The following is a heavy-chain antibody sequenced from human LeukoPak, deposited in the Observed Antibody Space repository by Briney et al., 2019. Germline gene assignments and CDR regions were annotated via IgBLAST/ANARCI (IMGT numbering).Heavy chain of an antibody. J-gene: IGHJ4*02. CDR2: ISSSSSYI. CDR3: ARDRPGYCSGGSCYLTNYFDY. D-gene: IGHD2-15*01. CDR1: GFTFSSYS. Sequence: GGSLRLSCAASGFTFSSYSMNWVRQAPGKGLEWVSSISSSSSYIYYADSVKGRFTISRDNAKNSLYLQMNSLRAEDTAVYYCARDRPGYCSGGSCYLTNYFDYWGQGTLVTVSS. V-gene: IGHV3-21*01.